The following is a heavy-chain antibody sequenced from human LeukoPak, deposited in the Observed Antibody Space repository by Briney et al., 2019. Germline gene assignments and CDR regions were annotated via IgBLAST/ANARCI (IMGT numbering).Heavy chain of an antibody. CDR2: ITWDGGST. J-gene: IGHJ4*02. V-gene: IGHV3-43*01. Sequence: GGSLRLSCAASGFTFDAYTMHWVRHAPGKGLEWVSLITWDGGSTYYADSVKGRFTISRDNRKNSLYVQMNSLRTEDTALYYCATEHQRYFDYWGQGTLVTVSS. CDR1: GFTFDAYT. CDR3: ATEHQRYFDY.